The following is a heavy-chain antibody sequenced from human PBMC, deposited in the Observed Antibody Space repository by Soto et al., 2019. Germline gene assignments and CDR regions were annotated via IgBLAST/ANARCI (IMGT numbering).Heavy chain of an antibody. J-gene: IGHJ1*01. CDR1: GFTFSSYA. CDR2: ISGSGGST. V-gene: IGHV3-23*01. Sequence: GGSLRLSCAASGFTFSSYAMSWVRQAPGKGLEWVSAISGSGGSTYYADSVKGRFTISRDNSKNTLYLQMNSLRAEDTAVYYCAKPSIAVPGSKLAEYLQHWGRDTLFTVP. D-gene: IGHD6-19*01. CDR3: AKPSIAVPGSKLAEYLQH.